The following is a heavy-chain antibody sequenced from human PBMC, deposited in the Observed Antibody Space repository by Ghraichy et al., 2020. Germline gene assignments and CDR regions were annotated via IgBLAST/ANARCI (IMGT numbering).Heavy chain of an antibody. CDR2: INPNSGGT. CDR3: ARDQPSSFSSSSNYGMDV. V-gene: IGHV1-2*04. D-gene: IGHD6-13*01. J-gene: IGHJ6*02. CDR1: GYTFTGYY. Sequence: ASVKVSCKASGYTFTGYYMHWVRQAPGQGLEWMGWINPNSGGTNYAQKFQGWVTMTRDTSISTAYMELSRLRSDDTAVYYCARDQPSSFSSSSNYGMDVWGQGTTVTVSS.